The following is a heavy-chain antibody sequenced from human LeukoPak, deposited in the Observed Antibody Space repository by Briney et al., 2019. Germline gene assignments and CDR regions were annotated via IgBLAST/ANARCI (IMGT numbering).Heavy chain of an antibody. CDR2: IYSGGST. Sequence: GGSLRLSCAASGFTVSSNYMSWVCQAPGKGLEWVSVIYSGGSTFYADSVKGRFTISRDTSKNTLYLQMNSLRTEDTAVYYCARGGLYVNTAMIRHWYFHIWGRGTLVTVSS. J-gene: IGHJ2*01. D-gene: IGHD5-18*01. CDR1: GFTVSSNY. V-gene: IGHV3-53*01. CDR3: ARGGLYVNTAMIRHWYFHI.